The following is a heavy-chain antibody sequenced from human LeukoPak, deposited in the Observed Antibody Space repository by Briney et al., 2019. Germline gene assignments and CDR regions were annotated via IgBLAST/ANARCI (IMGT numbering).Heavy chain of an antibody. CDR2: ISYDGSNK. V-gene: IGHV3-30*03. D-gene: IGHD4-17*01. CDR1: GFTFSSYG. Sequence: PGRSLRLSCAASGFTFSSYGMHWVRQAPGKGLEWVAVISYDGSNKYYADSVKGRFTISRDNAKNSLYLQMNSLRAEDTAVYYCAREVDYGDCLDYWGQGTLVTVSS. CDR3: AREVDYGDCLDY. J-gene: IGHJ4*02.